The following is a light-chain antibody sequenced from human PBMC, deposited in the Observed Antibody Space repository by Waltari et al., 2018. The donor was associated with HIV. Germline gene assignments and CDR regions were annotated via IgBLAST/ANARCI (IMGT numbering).Light chain of an antibody. Sequence: DIQLTQSPSFRSASVGGRVTVACRASQDISDFLAWYQQKPGTAPRLLIYDASTLYSAFPSRFRGSGSGTEFSLTISSLQPEDFASYYCQQLHTVPLTFGGGPKV. CDR3: QQLHTVPLT. CDR2: DAS. J-gene: IGKJ4*01. CDR1: QDISDF. V-gene: IGKV1-9*01.